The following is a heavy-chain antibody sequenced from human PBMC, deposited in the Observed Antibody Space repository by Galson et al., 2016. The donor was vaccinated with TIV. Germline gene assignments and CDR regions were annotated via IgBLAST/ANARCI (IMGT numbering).Heavy chain of an antibody. CDR1: GFTFSKYG. V-gene: IGHV3-7*01. CDR2: INQGGSEK. D-gene: IGHD2-2*01. CDR3: ARMLFDIVGAPAATPTGYFDP. Sequence: SLRLSCAASGFTFSKYGMLWVRQAPGKGLEWVASINQGGSEKDYVDSVKGRFTISRDNAQTSLYRQMDSLRAEDTAVYYCARMLFDIVGAPAATPTGYFDPWGQGTLVTVSS. J-gene: IGHJ5*02.